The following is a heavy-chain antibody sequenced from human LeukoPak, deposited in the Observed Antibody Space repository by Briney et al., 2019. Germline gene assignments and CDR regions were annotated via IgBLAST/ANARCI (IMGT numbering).Heavy chain of an antibody. Sequence: GESLKISCKGSGYSFNYWIGWVRQMPGKGLEWMGIIYPGDSDTRYSPSFQGQVTISADRSISTAYLQWSSLKASDSAMYYCARQDGSGLYYFDYWGQGTLLTVSS. CDR3: ARQDGSGLYYFDY. CDR2: IYPGDSDT. D-gene: IGHD3-10*01. J-gene: IGHJ4*02. CDR1: GYSFNYW. V-gene: IGHV5-51*01.